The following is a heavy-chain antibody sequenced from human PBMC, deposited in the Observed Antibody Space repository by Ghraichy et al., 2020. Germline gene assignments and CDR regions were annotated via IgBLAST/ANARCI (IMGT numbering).Heavy chain of an antibody. CDR2: ISSSSSTI. V-gene: IGHV3-48*02. CDR1: GFTFSSYS. J-gene: IGHJ4*02. D-gene: IGHD6-6*01. Sequence: GGSLRLSCAASGFTFSSYSMNWVRQAPGKGLEWVSYISSSSSTIYYADSVKGRFTISRDNAKNSLYLQMNSLRDEDTAVYYCARDIFGVSSSSHFDYWGQGTLVTVSS. CDR3: ARDIFGVSSSSHFDY.